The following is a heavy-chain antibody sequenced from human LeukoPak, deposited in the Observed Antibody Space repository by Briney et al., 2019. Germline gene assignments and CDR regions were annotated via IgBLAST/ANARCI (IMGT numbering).Heavy chain of an antibody. V-gene: IGHV3-21*01. CDR2: ISSSSSYI. Sequence: GGSLRLSCAASGLTFSSYSMNWVRQAPGKGLEWVSSISSSSSYICYADSVKGRFTTSRDNAKNSLYLQMNSLRAEDTAVYYCERAGGVVVSFQHWGQGTLVTVSS. J-gene: IGHJ1*01. CDR3: ERAGGVVVSFQH. D-gene: IGHD3-22*01. CDR1: GLTFSSYS.